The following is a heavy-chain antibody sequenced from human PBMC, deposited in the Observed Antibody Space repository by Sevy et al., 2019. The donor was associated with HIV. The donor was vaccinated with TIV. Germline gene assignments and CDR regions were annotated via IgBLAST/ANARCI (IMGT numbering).Heavy chain of an antibody. V-gene: IGHV4-30-4*01. CDR2: IYYSGIT. CDR1: GGSISSGDYY. Sequence: SETLSLTCTVSGGSISSGDYYWSWMRQPPGKGLEWIGYIYYSGITYYNPSLKSRVTISVDTVRSQFSLKLSSVTAAXXXXXXXXXXXXXXXXHNWFDPWGQGTLVTVSS. J-gene: IGHJ5*02. CDR3: XXXXXXXXXHNWFDP.